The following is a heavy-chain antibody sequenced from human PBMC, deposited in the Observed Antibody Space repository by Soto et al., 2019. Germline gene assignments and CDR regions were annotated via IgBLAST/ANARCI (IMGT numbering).Heavy chain of an antibody. V-gene: IGHV3-15*01. CDR2: IKSKTAGGTT. J-gene: IGHJ1*01. CDR3: ATRPAFSYVGPEKDLLH. D-gene: IGHD3-16*01. Sequence: EVQLVESGGGLVKPGGSLGLSCAASGFTCSNAWLSWVRQAPGKGLVWVGRIKSKTAGGTTDFAAPVRGRLTISRDESKNTLYLQMNSLKTEDTAVYYCATRPAFSYVGPEKDLLHCGQGTLVTVSA. CDR1: GFTCSNAW.